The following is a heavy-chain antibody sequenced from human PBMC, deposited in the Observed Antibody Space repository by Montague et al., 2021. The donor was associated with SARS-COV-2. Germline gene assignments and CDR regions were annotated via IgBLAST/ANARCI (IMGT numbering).Heavy chain of an antibody. J-gene: IGHJ6*02. CDR2: ISSSSTYT. D-gene: IGHD5-24*01. CDR3: ARDVAMAYHYYGMDV. Sequence: SLRLSCAASGFSFSDYYMSWIRQAPGKGLEWLSYISSSSTYTNYADSVKGRFTISRGNAKNSLYLQMNSLRAEDTAVYYCARDVAMAYHYYGMDVWGQGTMVTVSS. CDR1: GFSFSDYY. V-gene: IGHV3-11*06.